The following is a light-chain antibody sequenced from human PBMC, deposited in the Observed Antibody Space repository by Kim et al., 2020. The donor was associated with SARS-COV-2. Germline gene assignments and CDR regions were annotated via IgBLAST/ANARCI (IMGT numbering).Light chain of an antibody. CDR3: QAWDSSTAGV. J-gene: IGLJ1*01. V-gene: IGLV3-1*01. CDR1: KLGDKY. Sequence: SYELTQPPSVSVSPRQTASITCSGDKLGDKYACWYQQKPGQSPVLVIYQDSKRPSGIPERFSGSNSGNTATLTISGTQAMDEADYYCQAWDSSTAGVFGTGTKVTVL. CDR2: QDS.